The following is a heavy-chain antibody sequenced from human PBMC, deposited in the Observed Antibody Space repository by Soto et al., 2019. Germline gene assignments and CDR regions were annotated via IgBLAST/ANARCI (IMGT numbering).Heavy chain of an antibody. CDR1: GGSFSGYY. J-gene: IGHJ4*02. D-gene: IGHD3-10*01. CDR2: INYSGST. CDR3: ARERTEFWGKVRGVIIPSNHYFDY. Sequence: SETLSLTCAVYGGSFSGYYWSWIRQPPGKGLEWIGEINYSGSTNYNPSLKSRVTISVDTSKNQFSLKLSSVTAADTAVYYCARERTEFWGKVRGVIIPSNHYFDYWGQGTLVTVSS. V-gene: IGHV4-34*01.